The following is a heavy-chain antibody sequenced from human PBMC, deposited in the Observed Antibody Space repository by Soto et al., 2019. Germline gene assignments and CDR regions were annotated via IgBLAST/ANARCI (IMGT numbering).Heavy chain of an antibody. CDR3: ARLYSKYGMDV. V-gene: IGHV5-51*01. CDR2: IYPDDSDT. Sequence: PGESLKISCEASGYSFTFYWIAWVRQLPGKGLEWMGIIYPDDSDTRYSPSFQGQVTISADESITTAFLQWSSLKASDTAMYYCARLYSKYGMDVWGQGTTVTVSS. D-gene: IGHD4-4*01. CDR1: GYSFTFYW. J-gene: IGHJ6*02.